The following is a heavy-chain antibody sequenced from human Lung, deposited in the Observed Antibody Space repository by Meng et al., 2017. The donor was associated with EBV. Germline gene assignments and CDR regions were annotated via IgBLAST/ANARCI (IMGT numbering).Heavy chain of an antibody. Sequence: QGQRQESGPVLVKPSQTLSLVCTVSGGSISSGDYYWSWIRQPPGKGLEWIGYIYYSGSTYYNPSLKSRVTISVDTSKNQFSLKLSSVTAADTAVYYCARDRTTGRYFDYWGQGTLVTVSS. CDR1: GGSISSGDYY. J-gene: IGHJ4*02. CDR2: IYYSGST. V-gene: IGHV4-30-4*01. CDR3: ARDRTTGRYFDY. D-gene: IGHD4-11*01.